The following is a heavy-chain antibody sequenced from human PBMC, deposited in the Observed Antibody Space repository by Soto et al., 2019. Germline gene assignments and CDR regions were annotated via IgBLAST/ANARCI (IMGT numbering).Heavy chain of an antibody. J-gene: IGHJ4*02. V-gene: IGHV2-5*02. CDR1: GFSLSTNRVG. D-gene: IGHD2-15*01. CDR2: IYGDDNK. Sequence: SGPTLVNPTQTLTLTCTFSGFSLSTNRVGVGWIRQPPGKALEWLTLIYGDDNKHYSPSLKTRLTITKDTSKNQVVLTLTNMDPVDTATYYCAHSPAYCSGPGCAYFDPWGQGTLVTVSS. CDR3: AHSPAYCSGPGCAYFDP.